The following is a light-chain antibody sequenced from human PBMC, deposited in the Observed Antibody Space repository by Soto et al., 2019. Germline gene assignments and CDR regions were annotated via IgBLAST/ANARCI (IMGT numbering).Light chain of an antibody. CDR2: DAS. J-gene: IGKJ4*01. CDR3: QQRSNWPT. Sequence: EMELAQSPAPLSLSPGERATLSCRASQSVSSYLAWYQQKPGQAPRLLIYDASNRATGIPARFSGSGSGTDFTLTISSLEPEDFAVYYCQQRSNWPTFGGGTKVDIK. CDR1: QSVSSY. V-gene: IGKV3-11*01.